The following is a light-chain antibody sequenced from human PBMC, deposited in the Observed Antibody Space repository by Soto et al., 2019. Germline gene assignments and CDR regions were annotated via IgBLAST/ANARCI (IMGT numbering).Light chain of an antibody. V-gene: IGKV3-20*01. CDR3: QQYGSSPWT. CDR1: QSVSNNY. Sequence: EIVLTQSPGTLSLSPVERATLSCRASQSVSNNYLAWYQQKPGQAPRLLIYGASSRAIGIPDRFSGSGSGTEFTLTIGRLEPEDFAVYYCQQYGSSPWTFGQGTKVDI. CDR2: GAS. J-gene: IGKJ1*01.